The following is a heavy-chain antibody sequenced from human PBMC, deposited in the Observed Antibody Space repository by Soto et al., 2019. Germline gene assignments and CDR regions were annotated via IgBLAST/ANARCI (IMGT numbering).Heavy chain of an antibody. V-gene: IGHV4-30-2*01. CDR2: IYHSGST. CDR1: GGSISSGGYS. D-gene: IGHD5-12*01. J-gene: IGHJ4*02. Sequence: SETLSLTCAVSGGSISSGGYSWSWIRQPPGKGLEWIGYIYHSGSTYYNPSLKSRVTISVDRSKNQFSLKLSSVTAAETAVYYCAGGPGVARNYWGQGTLVTVSS. CDR3: AGGPGVARNY.